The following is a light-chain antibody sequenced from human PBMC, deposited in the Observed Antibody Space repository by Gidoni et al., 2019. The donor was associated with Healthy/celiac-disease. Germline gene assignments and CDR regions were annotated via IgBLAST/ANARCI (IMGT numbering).Light chain of an antibody. CDR3: QPYNSSPYP. J-gene: IGKJ2*01. CDR2: DAS. Sequence: DIQMTQSPSTLSAAVGDRVTITCRASQSISSWLAWYQQKPGKAPKLLIYDASSLESGVPSMFSGSGSGTEFTLTISSLQPDDFATYYCQPYNSSPYPFGQGTKLEIK. CDR1: QSISSW. V-gene: IGKV1-5*01.